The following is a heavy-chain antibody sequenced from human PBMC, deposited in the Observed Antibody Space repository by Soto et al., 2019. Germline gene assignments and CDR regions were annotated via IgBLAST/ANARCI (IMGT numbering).Heavy chain of an antibody. Sequence: EVQLLESGGGFAQPGGSLRLSCAASGFTFSSYAMHWVRQAPGRGLEWVSTISDSGTNIYYADSVQGRFTISRDNSQNTLFLQMTSLRVDDAATYYCAKDGFDGASDYWGQGTHVTVSS. J-gene: IGHJ4*02. V-gene: IGHV3-23*01. CDR2: ISDSGTNI. CDR1: GFTFSSYA. D-gene: IGHD3-9*01. CDR3: AKDGFDGASDY.